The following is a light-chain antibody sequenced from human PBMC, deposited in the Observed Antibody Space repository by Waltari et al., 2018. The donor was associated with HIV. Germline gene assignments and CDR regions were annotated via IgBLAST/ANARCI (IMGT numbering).Light chain of an antibody. J-gene: IGKJ5*01. V-gene: IGKV3-20*01. CDR2: DAT. Sequence: IVLTQSPGTLSLSPGERATLSCRASQILSSSYLAWYQQKPAQAPRLLIYDATRRATGIPDRFSGSGSGTDFTLTISRLEPEDFAVYYCQQYGSSPQITFGQGTQITFGQGTRLEIK. CDR1: QILSSSY. CDR3: QQYGSSPQITFGQGTQIT.